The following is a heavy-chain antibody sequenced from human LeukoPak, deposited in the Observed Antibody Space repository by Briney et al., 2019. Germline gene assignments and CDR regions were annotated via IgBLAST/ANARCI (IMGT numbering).Heavy chain of an antibody. D-gene: IGHD2-2*01. CDR3: AKDGQYQLPPHFFDY. CDR2: IRYDGSNE. CDR1: GFTFSNYG. V-gene: IGHV3-30*02. J-gene: IGHJ4*02. Sequence: GGSLRLSCAASGFTFSNYGMHWVRQAPGKGLEWVAFIRYDGSNEYYADSVKGRFTISRDNSKNTLYLQMNSLRAKDTAVYYCAKDGQYQLPPHFFDYWGQGTLVTVSS.